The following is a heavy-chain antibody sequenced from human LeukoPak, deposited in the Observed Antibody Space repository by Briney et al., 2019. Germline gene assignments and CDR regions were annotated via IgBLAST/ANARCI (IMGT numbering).Heavy chain of an antibody. CDR1: GFTFDDYD. D-gene: IGHD1-26*01. CDR2: ISSSSSYI. J-gene: IGHJ4*02. V-gene: IGHV3-21*01. CDR3: ARRGLGSAYFDY. Sequence: GGSLRLSCAASGFTFDDYDMNWVRQAPGKGLEWVSSISSSSSYIYYADSVKGRFTISRDNAKNSLYLQMNSLRAEDTAVYYCARRGLGSAYFDYWGQGTLVTVSS.